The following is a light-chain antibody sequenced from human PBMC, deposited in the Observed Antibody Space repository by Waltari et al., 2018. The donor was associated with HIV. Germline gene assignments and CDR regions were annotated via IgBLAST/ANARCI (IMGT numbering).Light chain of an antibody. CDR2: EVN. CDR1: NVGDYHY. J-gene: IGLJ2*01. Sequence: QSALTHPPSASGSPGPSVTLPCPGPNVGDYHYVSWFQQHPGKAPKLLIYEVNKRPSGVPDRFSGSKSGNTASLTVSGLQAEDEGDYYCSAFARTKRLFGGGTKVTVL. CDR3: SAFARTKRL. V-gene: IGLV2-8*01.